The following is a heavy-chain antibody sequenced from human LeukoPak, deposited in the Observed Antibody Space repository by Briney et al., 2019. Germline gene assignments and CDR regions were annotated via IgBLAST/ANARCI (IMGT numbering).Heavy chain of an antibody. CDR2: ISSISTYI. V-gene: IGHV3-21*01. CDR3: SRDSTVMIL. CDR1: GFTFSRYI. Sequence: PGGSLRLSCAASGFTFSRYIMNWVRQTPGKGLEGVSSISSISTYIYYADSVEGRFTFSRHNAKNSLDLQMNNLRVSYTAGYDFSRDSTVMILWGPGTMVTVSS. J-gene: IGHJ4*02. D-gene: IGHD3-16*01.